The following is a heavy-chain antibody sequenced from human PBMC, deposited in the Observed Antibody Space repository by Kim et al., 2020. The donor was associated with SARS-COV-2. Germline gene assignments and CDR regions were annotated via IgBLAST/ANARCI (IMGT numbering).Heavy chain of an antibody. Sequence: SETLSLTCTVSGGSVSSGSYYWSWIRQPPGKGLEWIGYIYYSGSTNYNPSLKSRVTISVDTSKNQFSLKLSSVTAADTAVYYCARGEVGATRGALFWGQGTLVTVSS. CDR1: GGSVSSGSYY. CDR3: ARGEVGATRGALF. V-gene: IGHV4-61*01. J-gene: IGHJ4*02. D-gene: IGHD1-26*01. CDR2: IYYSGST.